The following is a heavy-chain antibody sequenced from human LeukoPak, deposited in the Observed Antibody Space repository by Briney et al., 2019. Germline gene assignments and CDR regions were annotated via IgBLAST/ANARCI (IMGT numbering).Heavy chain of an antibody. D-gene: IGHD3-9*01. CDR3: ASGYDILTGHTRTFDY. CDR1: VGPSVVTT. Sequence: PSEPCPSPALSMVGPSVVTTGAGSASPQGRGWSGLGEINHSGSTNYNPSLKSRVTISVDTSKNQFSLKLSSVTATDTAVYYCASGYDILTGHTRTFDYWGQGTLVTVSS. J-gene: IGHJ4*02. CDR2: INHSGST. V-gene: IGHV4-34*01.